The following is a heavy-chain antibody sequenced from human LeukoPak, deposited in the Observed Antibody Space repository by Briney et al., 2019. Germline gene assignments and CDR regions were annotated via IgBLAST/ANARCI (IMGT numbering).Heavy chain of an antibody. V-gene: IGHV3-21*04. D-gene: IGHD5-18*01. Sequence: GGSLRLSCEASGFTFNTYSMNWARQAPGKGLEWVSSIDSSGGYMFYADSVKGRFIISRDNSKNTLYLQMNSLRAEDTAVYYCAKERGTAMVRSYYMDVWGKGTTVTVSS. CDR3: AKERGTAMVRSYYMDV. J-gene: IGHJ6*03. CDR2: IDSSGGYM. CDR1: GFTFNTYS.